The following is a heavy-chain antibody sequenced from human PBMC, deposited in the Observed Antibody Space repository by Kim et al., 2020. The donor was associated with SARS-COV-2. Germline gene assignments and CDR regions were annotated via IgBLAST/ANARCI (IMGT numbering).Heavy chain of an antibody. Sequence: GGSLRLSCAASGFTFSSYGMHWVRQAPGKGLEWVAVIWYDGSNKYYADSVKGRFTISRDNSKNTLYLQMNSLRAEDTAVYYCARDLDYGDLGGPLGYWGQGTLVTVSS. D-gene: IGHD4-17*01. J-gene: IGHJ4*02. V-gene: IGHV3-33*01. CDR1: GFTFSSYG. CDR2: IWYDGSNK. CDR3: ARDLDYGDLGGPLGY.